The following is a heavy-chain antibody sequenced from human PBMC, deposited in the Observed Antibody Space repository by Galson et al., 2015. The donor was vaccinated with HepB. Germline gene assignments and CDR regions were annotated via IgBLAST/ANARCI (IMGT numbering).Heavy chain of an antibody. V-gene: IGHV1-18*01. CDR3: ARDARITIFGVVIPDAFDI. J-gene: IGHJ3*02. D-gene: IGHD3-3*01. Sequence: SVKVSCKASGYTFTSYGISWVRQAPGQGLEWMGWISAYNGNTNYAQKLQGRVTMTTDTSTSTAHMELRSLRSDDTAVYYCARDARITIFGVVIPDAFDIWGQGTMVTVSS. CDR1: GYTFTSYG. CDR2: ISAYNGNT.